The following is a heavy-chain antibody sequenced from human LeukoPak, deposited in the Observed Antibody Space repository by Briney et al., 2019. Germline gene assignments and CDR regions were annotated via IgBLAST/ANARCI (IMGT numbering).Heavy chain of an antibody. CDR1: GFTFDDYA. Sequence: GGSLRLSCAASGFTFDDYAMHWVRQAPGKGLEWVSGISWNSGSIGYADSVKGRFTISRDNAKNSLYLQMNSLRAEDTALYYCAKAGSSWGDYFDYWGQGTLVTVSS. J-gene: IGHJ4*02. CDR2: ISWNSGSI. V-gene: IGHV3-9*01. CDR3: AKAGSSWGDYFDY. D-gene: IGHD6-13*01.